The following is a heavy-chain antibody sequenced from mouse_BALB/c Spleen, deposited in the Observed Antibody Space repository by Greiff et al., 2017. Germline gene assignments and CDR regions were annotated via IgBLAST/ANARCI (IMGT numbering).Heavy chain of an antibody. V-gene: IGHV1S34*01. D-gene: IGHD2-1*01. CDR3: ARSLGNYVYFDY. CDR2: ISCYNGAT. Sequence: LVKTGASVKISCKASGYSFSGYYMHWVKQSHGKSLEWIGYISCYNGATSYNQKFKGKATFTVDTSSSTAYMQFNSLTSEDSAVYYCARSLGNYVYFDYWGQGTTLTVSS. J-gene: IGHJ2*01. CDR1: GYSFSGYY.